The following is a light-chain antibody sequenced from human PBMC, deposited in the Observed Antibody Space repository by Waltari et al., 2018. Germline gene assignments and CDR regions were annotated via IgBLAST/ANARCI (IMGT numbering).Light chain of an antibody. V-gene: IGKV4-1*01. CDR2: WAS. CDR3: QQYYTTPFT. J-gene: IGKJ3*01. Sequence: DIVMTQSPDSLAVSLGERATINCKSSQSVLYSSNNRNYLAWYQQKPGQPPKLLIYWASTRESGVPERFSGSGSGTDFTLTISSLQAEDVAVYYCQQYYTTPFTFGLGPKRKSN. CDR1: QSVLYSSNNRNY.